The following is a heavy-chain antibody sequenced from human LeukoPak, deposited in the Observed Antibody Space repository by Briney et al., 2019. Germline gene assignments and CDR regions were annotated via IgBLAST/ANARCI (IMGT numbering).Heavy chain of an antibody. CDR3: AREGFPPKISDFWSGLGPYYYYGMDV. CDR2: INPSGGST. V-gene: IGHV1-46*01. Sequence: ASVKVSCKASGYTFTSYYMHWVRQAPGQGLEWMGIINPSGGSTSYTQKFQGRVTMTRDTSTSTVYMELSSLRSEDTAVYYCAREGFPPKISDFWSGLGPYYYYGMDVWGQGTTVAVSS. CDR1: GYTFTSYY. J-gene: IGHJ6*02. D-gene: IGHD3-3*01.